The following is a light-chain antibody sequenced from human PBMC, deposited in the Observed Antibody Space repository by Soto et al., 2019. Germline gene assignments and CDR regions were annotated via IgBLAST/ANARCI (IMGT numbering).Light chain of an antibody. CDR2: GAS. CDR1: QSVSSSY. CDR3: QQYGSSRWT. J-gene: IGKJ1*01. V-gene: IGKV3-20*01. Sequence: EIVLTQSPGTLSLSPGERATLSCRASQSVSSSYLAWYQQKPGQAPRLLIYGASTRATGMPDRFSGSGSGTDFTLTISTLEPEDFAVYYCQQYGSSRWTCGQGTKV.